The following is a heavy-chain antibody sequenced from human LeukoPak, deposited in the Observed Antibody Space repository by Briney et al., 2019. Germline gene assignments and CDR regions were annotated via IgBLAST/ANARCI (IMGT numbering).Heavy chain of an antibody. CDR1: GFTFVNAW. J-gene: IGHJ3*02. Sequence: GGSLRLSCTASGFTFVNAWMSWVRQAPGKGLAWIGRIKSEADGGTTDYAAPVKGRFMISRGDSKNTLYLQVNSLNTEDTAVYYCTTAITYTGAAFDIWGQGTMVTVSS. D-gene: IGHD4-11*01. CDR3: TTAITYTGAAFDI. CDR2: IKSEADGGTT. V-gene: IGHV3-15*01.